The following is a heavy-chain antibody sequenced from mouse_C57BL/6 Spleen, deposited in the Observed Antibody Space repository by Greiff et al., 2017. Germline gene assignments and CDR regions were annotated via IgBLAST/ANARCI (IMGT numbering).Heavy chain of an antibody. Sequence: VMLVESGPGLVAPSQSLSITCTVSGFSLTSYGVDWVRQSPGKGLEWLGVIWGVGSTNYNSALKSRLSISKDNSKSQVFLKMNSLQTDDTAMYYCASGTNRGWFAYWGQCTLVTVSA. CDR2: IWGVGST. J-gene: IGHJ3*01. CDR3: ASGTNRGWFAY. V-gene: IGHV2-6*01. D-gene: IGHD3-3*01. CDR1: GFSLTSYG.